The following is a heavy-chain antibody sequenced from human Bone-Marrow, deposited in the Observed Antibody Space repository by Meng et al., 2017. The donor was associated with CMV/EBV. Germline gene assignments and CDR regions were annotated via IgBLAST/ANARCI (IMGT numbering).Heavy chain of an antibody. D-gene: IGHD1-26*01. CDR3: ARGIVGATADY. CDR1: GFTFRRYV. CDR2: IWDDGSNK. V-gene: IGHV3-33*01. J-gene: IGHJ4*02. Sequence: GESLKISCAASGFTFRRYVMHWVRQAPGKGLEWVASIWDDGSNKYYSDSVKGRFTISRDNSKNTLYLQMNSLRADDTAVYYCARGIVGATADYWGQGTLVTVSS.